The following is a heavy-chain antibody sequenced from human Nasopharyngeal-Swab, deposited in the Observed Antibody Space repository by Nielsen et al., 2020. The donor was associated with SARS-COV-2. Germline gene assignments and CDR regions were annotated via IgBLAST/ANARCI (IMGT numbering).Heavy chain of an antibody. V-gene: IGHV3-21*01. J-gene: IGHJ4*02. D-gene: IGHD2-15*01. CDR3: AKDYIRRGSN. Sequence: GESLKISLAASGFTFSSYRMNWVRQAPGKGLEWVSSISSSSSYIYYADSVKGRFTISRDNAKNSLYLQMNSLRAEDTAVYYCAKDYIRRGSNWGQGTLVTVSS. CDR1: GFTFSSYR. CDR2: ISSSSSYI.